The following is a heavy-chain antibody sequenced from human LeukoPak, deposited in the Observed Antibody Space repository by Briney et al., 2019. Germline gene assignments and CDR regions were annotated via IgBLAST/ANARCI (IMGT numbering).Heavy chain of an antibody. J-gene: IGHJ4*02. D-gene: IGHD5-12*01. CDR1: GDSVSSNSAA. Sequence: SQTLSLTCAISGDSVSSNSAAWNWVRQSPSRGLEWLGRTYYRSKWYNDYAVSVRSRITINPDTSKNQFSLQLNSVTPEDTAVYYCARGLPSRYYFDYWGQGTLVTVSS. V-gene: IGHV6-1*01. CDR2: TYYRSKWYN. CDR3: ARGLPSRYYFDY.